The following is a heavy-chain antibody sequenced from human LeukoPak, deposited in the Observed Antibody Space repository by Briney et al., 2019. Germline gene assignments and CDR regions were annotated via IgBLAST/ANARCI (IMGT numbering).Heavy chain of an antibody. D-gene: IGHD6-19*01. Sequence: KPSETLSLTCTVSGGSVSSYYWSWIRQPPGKGLEWIGCIHYSGSTDFNPSLKSRITISVDTSKNQFSLKMNSVTAADTAICYCARVQWLPLDVFNFWGQGTMVTVSS. CDR1: GGSVSSYY. CDR2: IHYSGST. V-gene: IGHV4-59*02. J-gene: IGHJ3*01. CDR3: ARVQWLPLDVFNF.